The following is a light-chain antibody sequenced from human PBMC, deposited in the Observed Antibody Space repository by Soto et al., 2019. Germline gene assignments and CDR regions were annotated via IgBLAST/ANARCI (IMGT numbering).Light chain of an antibody. J-gene: IGKJ4*01. V-gene: IGKV2-28*01. Sequence: DLVMTQSPLSLPVTPGEPASISCRSSQSLLGGNGKNYLDWYLQKPGQSPQLLIYLGSNRASGVPDRFSGSGSGTEFTLRITRVEAEDVGVYYCIQGLQTPLTFGGGTKVEIK. CDR1: QSLLGGNGKNY. CDR2: LGS. CDR3: IQGLQTPLT.